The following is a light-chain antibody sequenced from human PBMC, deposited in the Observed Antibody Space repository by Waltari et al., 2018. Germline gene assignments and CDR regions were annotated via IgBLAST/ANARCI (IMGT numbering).Light chain of an antibody. V-gene: IGKV3-20*01. Sequence: ETMLTQSPGTLSLAPGQRATLSCRARQPISSNYLAWYQQKADQAARLSIYGASTRASGIPDRFTGSGSGTDFTLTINKLEPEDFAVYYCHQYVGSPWTFGQGTKVEIK. CDR1: QPISSNY. CDR2: GAS. CDR3: HQYVGSPWT. J-gene: IGKJ1*01.